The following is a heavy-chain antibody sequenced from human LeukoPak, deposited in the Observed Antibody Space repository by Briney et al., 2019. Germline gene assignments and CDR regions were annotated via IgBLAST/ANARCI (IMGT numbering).Heavy chain of an antibody. D-gene: IGHD4-23*01. CDR1: GYTFTELS. CDR3: VTGATVGADY. CDR2: FDREDGET. J-gene: IGHJ4*02. V-gene: IGHV1-24*01. Sequence: GASVKVSCKVSGYTFTELSMHWVRQAPGKGLEWMGGFDREDGETIYAQKFQGRVTMTEDTSIDTAYMELSSLRSEDTAVYYCVTGATVGADYWGQETLVTVSS.